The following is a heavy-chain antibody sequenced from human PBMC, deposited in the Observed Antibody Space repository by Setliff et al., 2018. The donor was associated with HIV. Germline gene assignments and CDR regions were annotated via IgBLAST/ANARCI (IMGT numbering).Heavy chain of an antibody. D-gene: IGHD6-19*01. CDR1: GYTFTEYH. Sequence: GASVKVSCKASGYTFTEYHMHWVRQAPGQGLEWMGSINPNAGGTNYAQKFQGRVTVTRDPPTRTAYMELKRLKSDDTAVYFCARDNRLDYNSGWPLDYWGQGTLVTVSS. J-gene: IGHJ4*02. CDR2: INPNAGGT. V-gene: IGHV1-2*02. CDR3: ARDNRLDYNSGWPLDY.